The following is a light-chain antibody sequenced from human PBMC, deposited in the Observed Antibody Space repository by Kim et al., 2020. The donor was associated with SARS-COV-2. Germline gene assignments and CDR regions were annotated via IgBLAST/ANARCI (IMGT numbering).Light chain of an antibody. CDR1: SLRSYN. CDR3: NSRDRSGNLNDV. CDR2: GKD. V-gene: IGLV3-19*01. Sequence: LGQRVRITSKGDSLRSYNANWTQQKPGQAPVLVIYGKDKRTSGIADRFCGSSSGNTASLTITGAQAEDEADDYYNSRDRSGNLNDVFGTGTKVTVL. J-gene: IGLJ1*01.